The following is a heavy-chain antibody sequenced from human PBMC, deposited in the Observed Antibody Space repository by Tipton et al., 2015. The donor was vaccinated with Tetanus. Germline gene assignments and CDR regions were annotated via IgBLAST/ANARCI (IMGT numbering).Heavy chain of an antibody. CDR3: AREHASAWVRSRTFNWFDP. CDR2: TTISGASK. V-gene: IGHV3-11*01. Sequence: SLRLSCAASGFTFSDYYMSWIRQAPGKGLEWISYTTISGASKYYADSVKGRFTISRDNAKNALYLEMNSLRVEDTAVYYCAREHASAWVRSRTFNWFDPWGQGTLVTVSS. D-gene: IGHD6-19*01. CDR1: GFTFSDYY. J-gene: IGHJ5*02.